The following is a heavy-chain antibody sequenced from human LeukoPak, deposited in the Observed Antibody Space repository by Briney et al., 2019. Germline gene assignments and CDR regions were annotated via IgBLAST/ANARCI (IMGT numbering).Heavy chain of an antibody. CDR1: GFTFSSYA. CDR2: ISGSGGST. Sequence: AGGSLRLSCAASGFTFSSYAMSWVRQAPGKGLEWVSAISGSGGSTYYADSVKGRFTISRDNSKNTLYLQMNSLRAEDTAVYYCAKWSAAGTGSYYYYYGMDVWGQGTTVTVSS. CDR3: AKWSAAGTGSYYYYYGMDV. V-gene: IGHV3-23*01. D-gene: IGHD6-13*01. J-gene: IGHJ6*02.